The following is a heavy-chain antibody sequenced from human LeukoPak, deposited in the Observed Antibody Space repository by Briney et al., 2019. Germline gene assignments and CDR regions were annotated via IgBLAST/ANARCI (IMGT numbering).Heavy chain of an antibody. V-gene: IGHV4-39*02. J-gene: IGHJ6*03. CDR3: AKLQPDGGSLLWDHYYYMDV. CDR2: IDYGGST. CDR1: GGSVSSSRYS. Sequence: NTSQTVSLTCTVSGGSVSSSRYSSGRVRQPPGKGMEWIGSIDYGGSTYYNPSLQGRVTISVDTSKDHFSLKVSSVTAADTAVYYCAKLQPDGGSLLWDHYYYMDVWGQGTTVTVSS. D-gene: IGHD4-23*01.